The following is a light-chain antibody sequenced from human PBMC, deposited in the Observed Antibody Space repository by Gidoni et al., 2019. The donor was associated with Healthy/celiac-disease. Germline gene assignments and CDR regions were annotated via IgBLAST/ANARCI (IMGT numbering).Light chain of an antibody. V-gene: IGKV1-5*03. Sequence: DIQMTHSPSTLSASVGDSVTITCRSSQSISSWLAWYQQKPGKAPKLLIYKASSLESGVPSRFSGSGSGTEFTLTISSLQPDDFATDYCQQYKSYPYTFGQGTKLEIK. J-gene: IGKJ2*01. CDR2: KAS. CDR3: QQYKSYPYT. CDR1: QSISSW.